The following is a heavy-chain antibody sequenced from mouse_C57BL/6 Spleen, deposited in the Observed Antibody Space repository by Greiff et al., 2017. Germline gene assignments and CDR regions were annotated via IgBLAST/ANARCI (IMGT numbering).Heavy chain of an antibody. D-gene: IGHD2-2*01. CDR2: INPNNGGT. Sequence: EVQLQQSGPELVKPGASVKIPCKASGYTFTDYNMDWVKQSHGKSLEWIGDINPNNGGTIYNQKFKGKGTLTVDKSSSTAYMELRSLTSEDTAVYYCARSGGEIYYAYDEGAWFAYWGQGTLVTVSA. CDR3: ARSGGEIYYAYDEGAWFAY. J-gene: IGHJ3*01. CDR1: GYTFTDYN. V-gene: IGHV1-18*01.